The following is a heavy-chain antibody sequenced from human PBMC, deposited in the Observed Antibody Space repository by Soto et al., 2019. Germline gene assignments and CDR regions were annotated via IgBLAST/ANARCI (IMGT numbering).Heavy chain of an antibody. Sequence: QVQLVESGGGLVKPGGSLRLSCAASGFTFSDYYMSWIRQAPGKGLEWVSYISSSYTTYYADSVKSRFTISRDNAKNSLHHQLTSLRAGDTALYYCAGVRSGDEWNDDAFDFWGKGTRVTVSS. D-gene: IGHD1-1*01. CDR3: AGVRSGDEWNDDAFDF. J-gene: IGHJ3*01. CDR2: ISSSYTT. V-gene: IGHV3-11*01. CDR1: GFTFSDYY.